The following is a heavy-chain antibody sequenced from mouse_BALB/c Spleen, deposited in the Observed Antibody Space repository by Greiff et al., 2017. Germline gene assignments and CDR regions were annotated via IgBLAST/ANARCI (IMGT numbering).Heavy chain of an antibody. CDR3: ARGGIYYGYYFDY. Sequence: DVHLVESGGGLVQPGGSRKLSCAASGFTFSSFGMHWVRQAPEKGLEWVAYISSGSSTIYYADTVKGRFTISRDNPKNTLFLQMTSLRSEDTAMYYCARGGIYYGYYFDYWGQGTTLTVSS. CDR1: GFTFSSFG. D-gene: IGHD2-2*01. J-gene: IGHJ2*01. V-gene: IGHV5-17*02. CDR2: ISSGSSTI.